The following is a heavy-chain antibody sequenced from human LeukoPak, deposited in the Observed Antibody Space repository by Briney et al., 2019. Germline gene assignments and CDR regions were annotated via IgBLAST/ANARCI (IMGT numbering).Heavy chain of an antibody. V-gene: IGHV3-7*01. CDR3: ARRVVGGTDYFDY. Sequence: PGGSLRLSCAASGFAFGTYWMTWVRQAPGKGLEWVANIKIDGTEKRYADSVKGRLTISRDNAKNSLYLQMSSLRAEDTAVYYCARRVVGGTDYFDYWGQGTLVTVSS. D-gene: IGHD1-26*01. J-gene: IGHJ4*02. CDR1: GFAFGTYW. CDR2: IKIDGTEK.